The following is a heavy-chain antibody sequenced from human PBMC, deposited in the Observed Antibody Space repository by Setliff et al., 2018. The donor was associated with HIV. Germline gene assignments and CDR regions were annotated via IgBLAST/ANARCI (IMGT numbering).Heavy chain of an antibody. CDR2: ISGTTTYI. V-gene: IGHV3-21*01. Sequence: PGESLRLSCATSGFTFSNYIMNWVRQAPGKGLDWVSSISGTTTYIYYADSVKGRFTISRDNTKNSLYLQMNSLRPEDTGLYYCAREGMTSRNLDIWGQGTMVTVSS. CDR1: GFTFSNYI. CDR3: AREGMTSRNLDI. J-gene: IGHJ3*02.